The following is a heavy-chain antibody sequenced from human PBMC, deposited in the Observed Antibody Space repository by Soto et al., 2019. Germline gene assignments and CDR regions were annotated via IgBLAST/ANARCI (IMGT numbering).Heavy chain of an antibody. CDR2: ISSSSSYI. CDR3: ASEGPTVTTRVGYAFDI. J-gene: IGHJ3*02. V-gene: IGHV3-21*01. CDR1: GFTFSSYS. Sequence: GGSLRLSCAASGFTFSSYSMNWVRQAPGEGLEWVSSISSSSSYIYYADSVKGRFTISRDNAKNSLYLQMNSLRAEDTAVYYCASEGPTVTTRVGYAFDIWGQGTMVTVSS. D-gene: IGHD4-17*01.